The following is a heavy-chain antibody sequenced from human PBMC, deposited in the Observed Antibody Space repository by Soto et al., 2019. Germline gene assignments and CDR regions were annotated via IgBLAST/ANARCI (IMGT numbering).Heavy chain of an antibody. V-gene: IGHV4-61*08. J-gene: IGHJ4*02. CDR3: ARLPDSSGWPFDY. CDR1: GASVSSEAYY. Sequence: QVQLQESGPGLVKPSETLSLTCIVSGASVSSEAYYWTWIRQSPGKGLEWIGYIHPPGRTEYNPCLQGRATISIDKSQYQVSLRATSVTAADTAVFFCARLPDSSGWPFDYWGKGALVTASS. CDR2: IHPPGRT. D-gene: IGHD6-25*01.